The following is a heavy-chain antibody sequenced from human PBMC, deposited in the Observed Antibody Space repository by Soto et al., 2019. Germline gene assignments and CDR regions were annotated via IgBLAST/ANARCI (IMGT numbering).Heavy chain of an antibody. D-gene: IGHD4-17*01. CDR1: GFIVSSSY. V-gene: IGHV3-66*01. J-gene: IGHJ5*02. Sequence: EVQVVESGGGLVQPGGSLRLSYAASGFIVSSSYMSWVRQAPGKGLEWVAVIYSAGSTYYGGSVKGRFTIYRDSSKNTLYLQMDSLRAEDTAVYYCARSPTRTNYADCFDPWGQGTLVTVSS. CDR2: IYSAGST. CDR3: ARSPTRTNYADCFDP.